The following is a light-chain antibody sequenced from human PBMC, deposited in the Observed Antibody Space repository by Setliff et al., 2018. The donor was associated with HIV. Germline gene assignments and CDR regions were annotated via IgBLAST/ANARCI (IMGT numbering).Light chain of an antibody. V-gene: IGLV2-14*03. Sequence: QSALTQPASVSGSPGQSITISCTGSSSDVGGYNYVSWYQQHPGKAPKLMIYDVSQRPSGVSDRFSGSKSGNTASLTISGLQADDEADYYCSSYTSSSGGVFGGGTKVTVL. CDR3: SSYTSSSGGV. CDR2: DVS. J-gene: IGLJ2*01. CDR1: SSDVGGYNY.